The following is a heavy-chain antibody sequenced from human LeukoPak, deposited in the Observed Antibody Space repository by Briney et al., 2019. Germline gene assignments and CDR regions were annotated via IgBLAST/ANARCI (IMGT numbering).Heavy chain of an antibody. D-gene: IGHD3/OR15-3a*01. Sequence: GGSLRLSCVVSGFSVRNNYVSWVRQAPGKGLEWVSVIYAGDTIHYADSVKGRFTISRDNSKNTVYLQMNSLRAEDTALYYCATIGTGDCREDSWGQRTLVTVSS. CDR1: GFSVRNNY. CDR2: IYAGDTI. J-gene: IGHJ4*02. V-gene: IGHV3-66*01. CDR3: ATIGTGDCREDS.